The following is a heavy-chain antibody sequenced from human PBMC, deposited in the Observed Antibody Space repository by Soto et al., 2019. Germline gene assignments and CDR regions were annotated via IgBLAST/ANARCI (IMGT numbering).Heavy chain of an antibody. D-gene: IGHD2-2*01. Sequence: SVTLSLTYPVFGGYMSRYYWGWIRQPPGKGLEWIGYIYHDGTTYYNPSLKSRVTISVDRSKNQFSLKLSSVTAADTAVYYCARVPDRWGQGTLVTVSS. CDR1: GGYMSRYY. V-gene: IGHV4-59*12. J-gene: IGHJ5*02. CDR2: IYHDGTT. CDR3: ARVPDR.